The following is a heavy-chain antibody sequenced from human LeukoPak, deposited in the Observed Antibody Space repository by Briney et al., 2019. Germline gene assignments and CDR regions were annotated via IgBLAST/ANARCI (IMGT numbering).Heavy chain of an antibody. J-gene: IGHJ4*02. D-gene: IGHD3-10*01. Sequence: PGGSLRLSCAASGFIFNTYSMNWVRQAPGKGLEWVSSISSTTSYIFYADSVKGRFTISRDNAKNSLYLQMTSLRAEDTAVYYCARPLSSGSPQGLPTSPPLDYWGQGTLVTVSS. CDR2: ISSTTSYI. CDR3: ARPLSSGSPQGLPTSPPLDY. CDR1: GFIFNTYS. V-gene: IGHV3-21*01.